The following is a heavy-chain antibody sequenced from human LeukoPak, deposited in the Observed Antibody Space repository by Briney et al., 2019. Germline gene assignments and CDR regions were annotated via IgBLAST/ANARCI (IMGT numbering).Heavy chain of an antibody. CDR3: ARLSSVWQIVSRGAIGY. J-gene: IGHJ4*02. Sequence: GGSLRLSCAASGFTFSSYEMNWVRQAPGKGLEWVSYIDSSGSSIHYADSVKGRFTISRDNAKNSLWLQMNSLRAEDTALYYCARLSSVWQIVSRGAIGYWGRGTLVTVSS. CDR2: IDSSGSSI. D-gene: IGHD3-10*01. CDR1: GFTFSSYE. V-gene: IGHV3-48*03.